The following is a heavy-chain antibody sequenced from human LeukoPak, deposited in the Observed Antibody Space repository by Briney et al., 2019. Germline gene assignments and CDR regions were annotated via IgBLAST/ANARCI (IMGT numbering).Heavy chain of an antibody. V-gene: IGHV3-48*03. CDR2: ITTSGSTI. J-gene: IGHJ4*02. CDR3: ARDRDTAYLRADY. Sequence: GGSLRLSCVASGFTFSNHGMNWVRQAPGKGLEWVSYITTSGSTIYYADSVKGRFTISRDNAKNSLYLQMNSLRAEDTAVYYCARDRDTAYLRADYWGQGTLVTVSS. CDR1: GFTFSNHG. D-gene: IGHD5-18*01.